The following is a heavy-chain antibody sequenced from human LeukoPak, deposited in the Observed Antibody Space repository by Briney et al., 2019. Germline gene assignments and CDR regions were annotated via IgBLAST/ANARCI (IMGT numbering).Heavy chain of an antibody. CDR1: GYTFTSYG. V-gene: IGHV1-18*01. CDR3: ARDSLPYYYDSSGGY. Sequence: GASVKVSCKASGYTFTSYGISWVRQAPGQGLEWMGWISAYNGNTNYAQKLQGRVTMTTDTSTSTAYMELRSLRSDDTAVYYCARDSLPYYYDSSGGYWGQGTLVTVSS. CDR2: ISAYNGNT. J-gene: IGHJ4*02. D-gene: IGHD3-22*01.